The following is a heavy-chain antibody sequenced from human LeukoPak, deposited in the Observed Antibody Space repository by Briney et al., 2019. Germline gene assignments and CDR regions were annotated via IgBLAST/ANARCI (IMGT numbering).Heavy chain of an antibody. CDR2: IKQDGSEK. CDR3: VTTTRSAPFDN. V-gene: IGHV3-7*01. D-gene: IGHD1-1*01. J-gene: IGHJ4*02. Sequence: PGGSLRLSCPASGFTFSSYGMHWVRQAPGKGLEWLANIKQDGSEKQYVDSVKGRFAISRDNAKTSVYLQMNSLRAEDTAVYYCVTTTRSAPFDNWGQGTLVTVSS. CDR1: GFTFSSYG.